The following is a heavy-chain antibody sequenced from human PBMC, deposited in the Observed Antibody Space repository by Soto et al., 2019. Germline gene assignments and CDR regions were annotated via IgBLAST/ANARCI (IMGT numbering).Heavy chain of an antibody. Sequence: EVKLVESRGDLVQPGGSLRLSCAASGFTFSSYSMNWVRQAPGKGLEWVSYISSSSTTIYYADSVKGRFTISRDNAKNALYLQMNSLRDEDTAVYFCARDRPLGPYIYVWDYWGQGTLVTVSS. D-gene: IGHD2-21*01. CDR3: ARDRPLGPYIYVWDY. CDR2: ISSSSTTI. V-gene: IGHV3-48*02. CDR1: GFTFSSYS. J-gene: IGHJ4*02.